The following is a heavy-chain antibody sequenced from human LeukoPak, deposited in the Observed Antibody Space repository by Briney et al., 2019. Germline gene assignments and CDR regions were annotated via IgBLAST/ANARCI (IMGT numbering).Heavy chain of an antibody. D-gene: IGHD3-10*01. CDR3: AKDGLYYAGSHHVYPFEY. Sequence: TGGSLRLSCTASGFSLRGYARTWVRQAPGKGLEWVSSIIYSGESTYYADSVKGRFTISRDNSKNTLYLQMNNLRAEDTALYYSAKDGLYYAGSHHVYPFEYWGQGTLVAVSS. CDR1: GFSLRGYA. J-gene: IGHJ4*02. V-gene: IGHV3-23*01. CDR2: IIYSGEST.